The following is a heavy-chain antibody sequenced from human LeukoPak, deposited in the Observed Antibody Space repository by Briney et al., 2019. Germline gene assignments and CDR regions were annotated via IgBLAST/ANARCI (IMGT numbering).Heavy chain of an antibody. D-gene: IGHD3-22*01. J-gene: IGHJ5*02. CDR2: INHSGST. CDR3: AIGTRPHYYDSSGFGWFDP. Sequence: PSETLSLTCAVYGGSFSGYYWSWIRQPPGKGLEWIGEINHSGSTNYNPSLKSRVTILVDTSKNQFSLKLSSVTAADTAVYYCAIGTRPHYYDSSGFGWFDPWGQGTLVTVSS. CDR1: GGSFSGYY. V-gene: IGHV4-34*01.